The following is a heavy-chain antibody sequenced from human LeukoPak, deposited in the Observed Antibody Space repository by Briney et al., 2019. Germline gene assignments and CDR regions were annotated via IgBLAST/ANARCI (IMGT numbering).Heavy chain of an antibody. J-gene: IGHJ3*02. CDR3: ARVNRGDAFDI. Sequence: GGSLRLSCSASGFTFSSYWMSWVRQTPEKGPEWVGNIKQDGSEKVYVDSVKGRFTISRDNAKSSLYLQMSGLRAEDTAVYYCARVNRGDAFDIWGQGTLVTVSS. D-gene: IGHD3-16*02. CDR1: GFTFSSYW. CDR2: IKQDGSEK. V-gene: IGHV3-7*05.